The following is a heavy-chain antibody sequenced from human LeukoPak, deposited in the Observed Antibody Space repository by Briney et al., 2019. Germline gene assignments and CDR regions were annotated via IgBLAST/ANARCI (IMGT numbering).Heavy chain of an antibody. Sequence: GGSLRLSCAASGFTFRTYAMSWVRQAPGKGLEWVSAISGGGGSTYYADSVKGRFTISRDNSKSTLFLQMNSLRAEGTAVYYCAKDRYCGGGTCYWSYFDYWGQGTLVTVSS. D-gene: IGHD2-15*01. V-gene: IGHV3-23*01. J-gene: IGHJ4*02. CDR2: ISGGGGST. CDR1: GFTFRTYA. CDR3: AKDRYCGGGTCYWSYFDY.